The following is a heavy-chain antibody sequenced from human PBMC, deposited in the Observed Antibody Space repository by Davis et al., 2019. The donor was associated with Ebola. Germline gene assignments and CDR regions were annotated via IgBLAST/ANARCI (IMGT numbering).Heavy chain of an antibody. V-gene: IGHV3-48*04. Sequence: GESLKISCAASGFTFSSYSMHWVRQAPEKGLEWLSYISSSSGAMYYADSVKGRFIISRNNAKNSVYLQMNSLRAEDTAVYYCARDLTGGALIDYWGQGTLVTVSS. J-gene: IGHJ4*02. CDR2: ISSSSGAM. CDR1: GFTFSSYS. CDR3: ARDLTGGALIDY. D-gene: IGHD3-16*01.